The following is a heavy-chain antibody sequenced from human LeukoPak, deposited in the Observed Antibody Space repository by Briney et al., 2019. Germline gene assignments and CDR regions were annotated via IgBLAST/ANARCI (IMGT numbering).Heavy chain of an antibody. J-gene: IGHJ4*02. CDR1: GFTFSSDS. D-gene: IGHD2-2*01. CDR2: INNNGVST. CDR3: AKDSFSSR. V-gene: IGHV3-23*01. Sequence: GGSLRLSCAASGFTFSSDSMTWVRQAPGKGLEWVSTINNNGVSTFYADPVRGRFTISRDNPKNTLYLHMNSLSAEDTAVYYCAKDSFSSRWGQGTLVTVSS.